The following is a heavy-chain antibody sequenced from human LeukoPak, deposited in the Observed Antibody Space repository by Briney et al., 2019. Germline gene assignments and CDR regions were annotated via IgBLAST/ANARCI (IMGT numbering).Heavy chain of an antibody. Sequence: GGSLRLSCTASGFTFGDYAMSWVRQAPGKGLEWVGFIRSKAYGGTTEYAAPVKGRFTISRDDSKSIAYLQMNSLKTEDTAAYYCTRFIAVDGTIIYYYYYGMDVWGQGTTVTVSS. V-gene: IGHV3-49*04. J-gene: IGHJ6*02. D-gene: IGHD6-19*01. CDR1: GFTFGDYA. CDR2: IRSKAYGGTT. CDR3: TRFIAVDGTIIYYYYYGMDV.